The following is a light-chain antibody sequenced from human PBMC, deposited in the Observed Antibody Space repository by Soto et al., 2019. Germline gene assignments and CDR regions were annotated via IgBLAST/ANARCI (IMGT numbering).Light chain of an antibody. Sequence: IPLPQYSTFPSASVRNRVTLPFRASQGISNDLAWYQQKPGKAPNLLIHTASSLQTGVPSRFSGSGSGTEFTLTISSLQPEDFATYYCQQRHSYPITFGQGTRLEIK. CDR3: QQRHSYPIT. CDR1: QGISND. J-gene: IGKJ5*01. V-gene: IGKV1-9*01. CDR2: TAS.